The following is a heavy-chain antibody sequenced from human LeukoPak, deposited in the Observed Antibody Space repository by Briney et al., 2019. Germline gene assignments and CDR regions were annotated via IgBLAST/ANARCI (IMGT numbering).Heavy chain of an antibody. CDR3: ARSLGVVVPAAILWYFDL. CDR1: GGSFSGYY. V-gene: IGHV4-34*01. J-gene: IGHJ2*01. D-gene: IGHD2-2*02. Sequence: NPSETLSLTCAVYGGSFSGYYWSWIRQPPGKGLEWIGEINHSGSTNYNPSLKSRVTISVDTSKNQFSLKLSSVTAADTAVYYCARSLGVVVPAAILWYFDLWGRGTLDTVSS. CDR2: INHSGST.